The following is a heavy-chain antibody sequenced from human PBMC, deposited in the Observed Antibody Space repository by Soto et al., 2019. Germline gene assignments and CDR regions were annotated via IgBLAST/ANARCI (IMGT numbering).Heavy chain of an antibody. J-gene: IGHJ4*02. CDR2: IYYSGST. V-gene: IGHV4-61*01. Sequence: QVQLQESGPGLVKPSETLSLTCTVSGGSVSSGSYYWSWIRQPPGKGLEWIGYIYYSGSTNYNPSLDSRVTISVDTSKNQFSLKLSSVTAADTAVYYCARAVIYCGGDCYGGFDYWGQGTLVTVSS. CDR1: GGSVSSGSYY. D-gene: IGHD2-21*02. CDR3: ARAVIYCGGDCYGGFDY.